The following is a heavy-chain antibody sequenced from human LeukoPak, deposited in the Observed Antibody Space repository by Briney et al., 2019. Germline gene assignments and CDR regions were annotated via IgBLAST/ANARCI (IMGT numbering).Heavy chain of an antibody. J-gene: IGHJ4*02. CDR3: SVSMSTIDF. D-gene: IGHD2/OR15-2a*01. Sequence: ASVTVSFKASAYIFIDYYMHWVRQAPGKGLEWMGRVDPEDGEAIYAEKFQGRVSLTADTSTDTSYMELSSLRFEDTAVYYCSVSMSTIDFWGQGTLVTVSS. V-gene: IGHV1-69-2*01. CDR2: VDPEDGEA. CDR1: AYIFIDYY.